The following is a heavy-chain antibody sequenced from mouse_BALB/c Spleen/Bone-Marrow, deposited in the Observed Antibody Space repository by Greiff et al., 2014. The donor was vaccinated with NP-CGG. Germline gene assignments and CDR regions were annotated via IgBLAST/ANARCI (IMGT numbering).Heavy chain of an antibody. V-gene: IGHV1S56*01. D-gene: IGHD1-2*01. Sequence: LVESGVELVKPGASVKLSCKASGNTFTSYDINWVRQRPEQGLEWIGWIFPGDSTTKYNEKFKGKATLSPDKSSSTVHMQLSRLTSEDSAVYFCVRSRLRDWYFDVWGAGTTVTISS. CDR1: GNTFTSYD. J-gene: IGHJ1*01. CDR3: VRSRLRDWYFDV. CDR2: IFPGDSTT.